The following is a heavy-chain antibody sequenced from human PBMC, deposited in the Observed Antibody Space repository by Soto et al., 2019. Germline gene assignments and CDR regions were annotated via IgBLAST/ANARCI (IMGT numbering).Heavy chain of an antibody. CDR1: GGTFGSYA. J-gene: IGHJ6*02. V-gene: IGHV1-69*01. Sequence: QVQLVQSGAEVKKPGSSVKVSCKASGGTFGSYAISWVRQAPGQGLEWMGGIIPIPGTANYAQKFQGRVTIAADDSTSTAYMELSSLRSEDTAVYYCARSQGSSTSLEIYYYYYYGMDVWGQGTTVNVSS. CDR2: IIPIPGTA. D-gene: IGHD2-2*01. CDR3: ARSQGSSTSLEIYYYYYYGMDV.